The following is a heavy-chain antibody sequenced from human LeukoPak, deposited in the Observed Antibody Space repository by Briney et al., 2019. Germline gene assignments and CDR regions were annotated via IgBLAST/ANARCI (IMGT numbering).Heavy chain of an antibody. J-gene: IGHJ6*03. Sequence: TGGSLRLSCAASGFTFSSYGMSWVRQAPGKGLEWVSGISDSGGSTKHAVSVKGRFTISRDNSKDTLYLQMNSLRAEDTAVYYCAKIGRRYDFWTGYYEEEVDYMDVWGKGTTVTVSS. CDR2: ISDSGGST. CDR1: GFTFSSYG. V-gene: IGHV3-23*01. D-gene: IGHD3-3*01. CDR3: AKIGRRYDFWTGYYEEEVDYMDV.